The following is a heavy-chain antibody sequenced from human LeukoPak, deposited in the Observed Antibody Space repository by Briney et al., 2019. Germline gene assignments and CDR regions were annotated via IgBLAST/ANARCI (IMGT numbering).Heavy chain of an antibody. J-gene: IGHJ4*02. CDR1: VYSIRGDDY. CDR3: ARNRSVTTTPGVDH. CDR2: INHSGST. V-gene: IGHV4-38-2*01. Sequence: PETPSDSCALPVYSIRGDDYWGWIRQSPGKGLEWIGSINHSGSTHYNPSLKSRVTLSVDTSKNQFSLMLNSVTAADTAVYYCARNRSVTTTPGVDHWGQGTLVTVSS. D-gene: IGHD4-17*01.